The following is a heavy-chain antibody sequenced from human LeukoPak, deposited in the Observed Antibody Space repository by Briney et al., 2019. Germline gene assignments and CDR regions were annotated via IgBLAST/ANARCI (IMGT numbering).Heavy chain of an antibody. Sequence: SVKVSCKASGGTFSSYAISWVRQAPGQGLEWMGGTIPIFGTANYAQKFQERVTITRDMSTSTAYMELSSLRSEDTAVYYCAAGEVKVYYFDYWGQGTLVTVSS. CDR3: AAGEVKVYYFDY. V-gene: IGHV1-69*05. J-gene: IGHJ4*02. CDR1: GGTFSSYA. D-gene: IGHD3-10*01. CDR2: TIPIFGTA.